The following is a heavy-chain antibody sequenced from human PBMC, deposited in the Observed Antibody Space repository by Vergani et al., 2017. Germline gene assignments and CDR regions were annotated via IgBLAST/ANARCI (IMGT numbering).Heavy chain of an antibody. V-gene: IGHV4-61*02. Sequence: QVQLQESGPGLVKPSQTLSLTCTVSGGSISSGSYYCSWIRQPAGKGLEWIGRIHISGSTNYNPSLKSRVTISVDTSKNQCSLKLSSVTAADTAVYYCARLNSWPSAFDIWGQGTMVTVSS. J-gene: IGHJ3*02. CDR1: GGSISSGSYY. CDR3: ARLNSWPSAFDI. D-gene: IGHD6-13*01. CDR2: IHISGST.